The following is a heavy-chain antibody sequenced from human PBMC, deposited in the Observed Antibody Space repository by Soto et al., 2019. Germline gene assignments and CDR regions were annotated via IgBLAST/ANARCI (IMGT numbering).Heavy chain of an antibody. Sequence: QVQLVQSGAEVRKPGSSVKVSCKTSGGSFSSFHITWVRQSPGQGLEWMGRIIPILGITTYAQNFQGRVTITAGNSTNTADMELNSLRPEATAMYYWARGPHSLGDDWGQGTLITVSS. D-gene: IGHD3-3*01. J-gene: IGHJ4*02. CDR2: IIPILGIT. CDR3: ARGPHSLGDD. CDR1: GGSFSSFH. V-gene: IGHV1-69*02.